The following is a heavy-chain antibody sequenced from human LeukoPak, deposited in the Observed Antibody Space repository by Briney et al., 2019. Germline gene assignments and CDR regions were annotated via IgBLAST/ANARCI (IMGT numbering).Heavy chain of an antibody. D-gene: IGHD3-10*01. CDR3: ARDPYATYGSGSYYNGGGFDY. CDR2: INPSGGST. CDR1: GYTFTSYY. V-gene: IGHV1-46*01. J-gene: IGHJ4*02. Sequence: ASVKVSCKASGYTFTSYYMHWVRQAPGQGLEWMGIINPSGGSTSYAQKFQGRVTMTRDMSTSTVYMELSSLRSEDTAVYYCARDPYATYGSGSYYNGGGFDYWGQGILVTVSS.